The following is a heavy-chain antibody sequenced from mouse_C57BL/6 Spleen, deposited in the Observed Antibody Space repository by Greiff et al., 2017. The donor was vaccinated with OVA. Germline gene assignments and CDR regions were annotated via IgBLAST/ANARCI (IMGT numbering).Heavy chain of an antibody. CDR3: ARCYSNYGGYFDV. CDR1: GYTFTSYW. J-gene: IGHJ1*03. Sequence: VQLQQSGTELVKPGASVKLSCKASGYTFTSYWMPWVKQRPGQGLEWIGNINPSNGGTNYNEKFKSKATLTVDKSSSTAYMQLSSLTSEDSAVYYCARCYSNYGGYFDVWGTGTTVTVSS. CDR2: INPSNGGT. D-gene: IGHD2-5*01. V-gene: IGHV1-53*01.